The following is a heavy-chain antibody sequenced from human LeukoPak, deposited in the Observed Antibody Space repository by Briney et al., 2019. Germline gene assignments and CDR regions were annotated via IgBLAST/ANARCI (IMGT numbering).Heavy chain of an antibody. J-gene: IGHJ4*02. CDR3: ARGLGSYDSSELTWPMISF. D-gene: IGHD3-22*01. CDR2: MNPNSGDT. V-gene: IGHV1-8*01. CDR1: GYTFTSYE. Sequence: ASVKVSCKASGYTFTSYEINWVRQASGQGLEWMGWMNPNSGDTAYAQKFQGRITMTRSTSISTAYMELSSLRSEDTAVYYCARGLGSYDSSELTWPMISFWGQGTLVTVSS.